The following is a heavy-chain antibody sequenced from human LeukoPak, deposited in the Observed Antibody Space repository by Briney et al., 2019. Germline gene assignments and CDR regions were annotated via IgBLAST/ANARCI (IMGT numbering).Heavy chain of an antibody. D-gene: IGHD3-10*01. CDR3: ARGGFGGGYFDG. V-gene: IGHV3-66*02. Sequence: TRGSLRLSCAASGFPVSSNYMNWVRQAPGKRLEWVSIIYSGDNTYYADSVKGRFTISRDNSKNTSYLKMNSLRAEDTAVYYCARGGFGGGYFDGWGRGTLVTVSS. J-gene: IGHJ4*02. CDR2: IYSGDNT. CDR1: GFPVSSNY.